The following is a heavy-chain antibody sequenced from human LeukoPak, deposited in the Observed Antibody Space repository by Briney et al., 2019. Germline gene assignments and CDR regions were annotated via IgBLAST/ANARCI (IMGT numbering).Heavy chain of an antibody. V-gene: IGHV1-69*01. J-gene: IGHJ6*02. Sequence: GASVKVSCKASGGTFSSYAISWARQAPGQGLEWMGGIIPIFGTANYAQKFQGRVTITADESTSTAYMELSSLRSEDTAVYYCARKRTYSSGWSVLYYGMDVWGQGTTVTVSS. CDR1: GGTFSSYA. CDR3: ARKRTYSSGWSVLYYGMDV. D-gene: IGHD6-19*01. CDR2: IIPIFGTA.